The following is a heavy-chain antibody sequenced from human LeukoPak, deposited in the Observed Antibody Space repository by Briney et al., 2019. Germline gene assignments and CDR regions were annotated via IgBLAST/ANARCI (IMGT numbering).Heavy chain of an antibody. Sequence: PGGSLRLSCAASGFTYCSYAMRWVRQAPGKGLEWVSAISGSGGSTYYADSVKGRFTISTENSKNTLYLQMNSLRAEDTAVYYCAKLSDYYGSGSYLDYWGQGNLVTVSS. J-gene: IGHJ4*02. CDR3: AKLSDYYGSGSYLDY. D-gene: IGHD3-10*01. CDR2: ISGSGGST. V-gene: IGHV3-23*01. CDR1: GFTYCSYA.